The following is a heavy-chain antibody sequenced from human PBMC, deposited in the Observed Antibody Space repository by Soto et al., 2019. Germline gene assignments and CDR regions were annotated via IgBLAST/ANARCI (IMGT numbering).Heavy chain of an antibody. CDR1: GFTFSSYA. Sequence: PGGALRLSCAASGFTFSSYAMSWVRQAPGKGLEWVSAISGSGGSTYYADSVKGRFTISRDNSKNTLYLQMNSLRAEDTAVYYCAKGDPGSYYNPGFLVWGQGTLVTVSS. CDR3: AKGDPGSYYNPGFLV. J-gene: IGHJ4*02. D-gene: IGHD3-10*01. V-gene: IGHV3-23*01. CDR2: ISGSGGST.